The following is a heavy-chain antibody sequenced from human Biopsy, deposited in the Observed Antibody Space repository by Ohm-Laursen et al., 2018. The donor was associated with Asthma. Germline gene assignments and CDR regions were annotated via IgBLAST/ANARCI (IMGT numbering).Heavy chain of an antibody. V-gene: IGHV4-39*01. CDR2: SNQGGSP. CDR1: GGSISNSNYY. D-gene: IGHD3-3*01. Sequence: GTLSLTCTVSGGSISNSNYYWSWIRQPPGKGLEWIGESNQGGSPTFNPSLKSRVTISRDTSKNQLSLQLRSVTAADTAVYYCASGPEWYGLDVWGQGTTVTVSS. CDR3: ASGPEWYGLDV. J-gene: IGHJ6*02.